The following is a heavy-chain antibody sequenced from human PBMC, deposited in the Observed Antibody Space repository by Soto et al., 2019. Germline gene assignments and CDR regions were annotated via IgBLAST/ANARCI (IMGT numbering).Heavy chain of an antibody. CDR2: VYYTGST. CDR3: ARLVGGGSARWFDP. Sequence: SETLSLTCAVSGGSINSSSYYWGWIRQPPGKGLEWIGIVYYTGSTYYNPSLKSRVTISVDRSKNQFSLKLSSVTAADTAVYYCARLVGGGSARWFDPWGQGTLVTVSS. CDR1: GGSINSSSYY. D-gene: IGHD3-16*01. J-gene: IGHJ5*02. V-gene: IGHV4-39*07.